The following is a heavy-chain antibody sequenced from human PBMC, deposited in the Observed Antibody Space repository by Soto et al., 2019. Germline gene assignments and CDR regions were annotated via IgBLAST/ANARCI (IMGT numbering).Heavy chain of an antibody. CDR3: AKDLFTMIVVVLSPMMRIIDY. CDR2: ISGSGGST. Sequence: PGGSLRLSCAASGFTFSSYAMSWVRQAPGKGLEWVSAISGSGGSTYYADSVKGRFTISRDNSKNTLYLQMNSLRAEDTAVYYCAKDLFTMIVVVLSPMMRIIDYWGQGTLVTVSS. V-gene: IGHV3-23*01. CDR1: GFTFSSYA. J-gene: IGHJ4*02. D-gene: IGHD3-22*01.